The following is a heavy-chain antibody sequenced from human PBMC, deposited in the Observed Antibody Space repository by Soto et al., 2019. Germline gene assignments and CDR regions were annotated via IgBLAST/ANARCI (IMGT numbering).Heavy chain of an antibody. Sequence: EVQLVESGGGLVQPGGSLRLSCAASGFTFSSYSMNWVRQAPGKGLEWLSYISSSSSTIYYADSVKGRFTISRDNAKNALYLQMNSLRAEDTAMYYCARLRGYCSSTSFPVGDAFDIWGQGTMVTVSS. D-gene: IGHD2-2*01. CDR2: ISSSSSTI. CDR1: GFTFSSYS. CDR3: ARLRGYCSSTSFPVGDAFDI. V-gene: IGHV3-48*01. J-gene: IGHJ3*02.